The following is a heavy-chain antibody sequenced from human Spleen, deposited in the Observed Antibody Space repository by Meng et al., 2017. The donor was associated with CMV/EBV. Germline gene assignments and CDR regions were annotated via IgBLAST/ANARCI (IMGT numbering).Heavy chain of an antibody. CDR1: GFSFFTYS. J-gene: IGHJ5*02. CDR2: IRHDEINT. Sequence: GESLKISCAPSGFSFFTYSMNWVRQAPGKGLEWVAFIRHDEINTYYADSVRDRFTISKDNSKNTLYLQMNSLRTDDTAVYYCAKPSPSNWLDPWGQGTLVTVSS. CDR3: AKPSPSNWLDP. V-gene: IGHV3-30*02.